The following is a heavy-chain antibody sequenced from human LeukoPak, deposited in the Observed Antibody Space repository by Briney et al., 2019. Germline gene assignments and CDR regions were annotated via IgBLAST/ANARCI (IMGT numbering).Heavy chain of an antibody. CDR2: IYHSGST. V-gene: IGHV4-4*02. CDR1: GGSISSSNW. D-gene: IGHD6-25*01. J-gene: IGHJ4*02. Sequence: PSETLSLTCAVSGGSISSSNWWSWVRQPPGKGLEWIGEIYHSGSTNYNPSLKSRVTISIDTSKNQFSLRLSSVTAADTAMYFCGFSEGDFWGQGALVTVSS. CDR3: GFSEGDF.